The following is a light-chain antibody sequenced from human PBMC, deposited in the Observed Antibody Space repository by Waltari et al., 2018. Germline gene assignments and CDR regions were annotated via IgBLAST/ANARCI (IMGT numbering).Light chain of an antibody. CDR1: QIFGSSY. CDR3: QQYASSPLT. V-gene: IGKV3-20*01. Sequence: EIVLMQSPGTLSLSPGDRATLSCRASQIFGSSYLAWYQQKLGQAPRLLIYGASSRATGIPDRFSGSGSGTDFTLTISRLEPEDFAVYYCQQYASSPLTFGGGTKVEIK. CDR2: GAS. J-gene: IGKJ4*01.